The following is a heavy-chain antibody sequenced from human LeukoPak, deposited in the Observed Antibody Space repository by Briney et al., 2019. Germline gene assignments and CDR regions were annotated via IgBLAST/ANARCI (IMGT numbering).Heavy chain of an antibody. CDR1: GYSFTTSY. V-gene: IGHV1-46*01. J-gene: IGHJ4*02. Sequence: ASVKVSCKASGYSFTTSYMHWARQASGQGLEWMGIINPSGGTTTYAQKFQGRVTMTSDTSTSTVYMELSSLTSEDTAMYYCARDGGYCSPTSCFAFFWGQGTPVTVSS. D-gene: IGHD2-2*01. CDR3: ARDGGYCSPTSCFAFF. CDR2: INPSGGTT.